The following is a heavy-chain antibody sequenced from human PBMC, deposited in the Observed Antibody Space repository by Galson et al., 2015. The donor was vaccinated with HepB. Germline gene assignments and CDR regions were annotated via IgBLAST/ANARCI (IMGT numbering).Heavy chain of an antibody. CDR2: ISYDGSNK. D-gene: IGHD1-7*01. V-gene: IGHV3-30*18. J-gene: IGHJ4*02. CDR1: GFTFSSYG. Sequence: LRLSCAASGFTFSSYGMHWVRQAPGKGLEWVAVISYDGSNKYYADSVKGRFTISRDNSKNTLYLQMNSLRAEDTAVYYCAKDRADNWNYGWFDYWGQGTLVTVSS. CDR3: AKDRADNWNYGWFDY.